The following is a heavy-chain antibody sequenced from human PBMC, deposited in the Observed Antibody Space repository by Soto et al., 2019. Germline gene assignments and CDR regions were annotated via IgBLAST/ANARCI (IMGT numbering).Heavy chain of an antibody. D-gene: IGHD6-19*01. V-gene: IGHV1-69*06. CDR2: IIPMFGTT. CDR3: GLCVAGDMYNWLDP. CDR1: GGTFSSYA. Sequence: SVKVSCKASGGTFSSYAISWVRQAPGQGLEWMGGIIPMFGTTSYAQKFQGRVTTTADKSTSTVYMELSSLRSEDTAVYYCGLCVAGDMYNWLDPWGQGTLVTVSS. J-gene: IGHJ5*02.